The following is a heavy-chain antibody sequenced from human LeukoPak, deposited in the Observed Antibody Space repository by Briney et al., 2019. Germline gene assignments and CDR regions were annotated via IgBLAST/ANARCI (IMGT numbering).Heavy chain of an antibody. CDR1: GGSISSYY. Sequence: SETLSLTCTVSGGSISSYYWSWIRQPAGKGLEWIGRIYNSGSTNYNTHYNPSLIGRATMSVDTSKNQFSLKLNSVTAADTAVYFWAGAIWYGSGKTAFDYWGQGTLVTVSS. D-gene: IGHD3-10*01. CDR3: AGAIWYGSGKTAFDY. CDR2: IYNSGST. J-gene: IGHJ4*02. V-gene: IGHV4-4*07.